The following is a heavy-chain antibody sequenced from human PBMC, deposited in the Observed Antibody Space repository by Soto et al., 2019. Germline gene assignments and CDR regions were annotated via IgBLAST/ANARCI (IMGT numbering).Heavy chain of an antibody. CDR3: ARDPLSRYSYGYGWFDP. V-gene: IGHV1-69*01. CDR2: IIPIFGTA. D-gene: IGHD5-18*01. J-gene: IGHJ5*02. Sequence: QVQLVQSGAEVKKPGSSVKVSCKASGGTFSSYAISWVRQAPGQGPEWMGGIIPIFGTANYAQKFQGRVTITADESTSTAYMELSSLRSEDTAVYYCARDPLSRYSYGYGWFDPWGQGTLVTVSS. CDR1: GGTFSSYA.